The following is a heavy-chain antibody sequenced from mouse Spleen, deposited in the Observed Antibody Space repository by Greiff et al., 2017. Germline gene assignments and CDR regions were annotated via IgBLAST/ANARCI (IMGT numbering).Heavy chain of an antibody. V-gene: IGHV1-76*01. J-gene: IGHJ2*01. CDR2: IYPGSGNT. Sequence: QVQLKQSGAELVRPGASVKLSCKASGYTFTDYYINWVKQRPGQGLEWIARIYPGSGNTYYNEKFKGKATLTAEKSSSTAYMQLSSLTSEDSAVYFCARSPNWDFDYWGQGTTLTVSS. D-gene: IGHD4-1*01. CDR3: ARSPNWDFDY. CDR1: GYTFTDYY.